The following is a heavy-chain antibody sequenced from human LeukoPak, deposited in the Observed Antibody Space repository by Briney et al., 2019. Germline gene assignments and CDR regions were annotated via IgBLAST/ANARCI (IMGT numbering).Heavy chain of an antibody. J-gene: IGHJ5*02. D-gene: IGHD3-22*01. V-gene: IGHV4-39*01. CDR1: GGSISSSSYY. CDR2: CYYTGST. Sequence: SETLSLTCTVSGGSISSSSYYWGWIRQPPGKGLEWIGSCYYTGSTYYNPSLQSRVTISVDTSKNQFSLNLSSVTAADTAVYFCASRRNYYDSSGHVWFDPWGQGTLVTVSS. CDR3: ASRRNYYDSSGHVWFDP.